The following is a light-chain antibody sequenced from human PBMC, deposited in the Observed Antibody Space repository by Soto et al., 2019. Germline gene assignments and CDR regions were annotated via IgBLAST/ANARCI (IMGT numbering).Light chain of an antibody. V-gene: IGKV2-28*01. CDR1: QSLLHSNGYNY. Sequence: DIVMTQSPLSLPVTPGEPASISCRSSQSLLHSNGYNYLDWYLQKPGQSPQLLIYLGSNRSSGVTDRSSGSGSGTDFTLKISRVEAEDVGVYYCMQALQTPPGTFXQGTKVDIK. J-gene: IGKJ1*01. CDR3: MQALQTPPGT. CDR2: LGS.